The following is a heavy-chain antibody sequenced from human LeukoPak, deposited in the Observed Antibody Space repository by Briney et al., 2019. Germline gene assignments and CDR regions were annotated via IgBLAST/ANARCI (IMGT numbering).Heavy chain of an antibody. V-gene: IGHV4-34*01. CDR2: TNHSGST. CDR1: GGSFSGYY. Sequence: PSETLSLTCAVYGGSFSGYYWSWIRQPPGKGLEWIGETNHSGSTNYNPSLKSRVTISVDTSKNQFSLKLSSVTAADTAVYCCASIVGATGNPFDYWGQGTLVTVSS. J-gene: IGHJ4*02. CDR3: ASIVGATGNPFDY. D-gene: IGHD1-26*01.